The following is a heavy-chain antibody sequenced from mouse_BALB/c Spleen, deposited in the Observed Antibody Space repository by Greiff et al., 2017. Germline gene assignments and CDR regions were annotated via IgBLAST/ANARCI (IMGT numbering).Heavy chain of an antibody. CDR1: GFTFSSYT. V-gene: IGHV5-6-4*01. J-gene: IGHJ4*01. CDR2: ISSGGSYT. D-gene: IGHD3-3*01. CDR3: TRDGDDYAMDY. Sequence: EVKVVESGGGLVKPGGSLKLSCAASGFTFSSYTMSWVRQTPEKRLEWVATISSGGSYTYYPDSVKGRFTISRDNAKNTLYLQMSSLKSEDTAMYYCTRDGDDYAMDYWGQGTSVTVSS.